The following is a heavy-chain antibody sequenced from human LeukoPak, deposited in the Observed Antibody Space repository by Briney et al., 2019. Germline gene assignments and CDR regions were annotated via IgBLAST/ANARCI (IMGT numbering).Heavy chain of an antibody. D-gene: IGHD3-10*01. CDR1: GGSFSGYY. CDR2: INHSGST. Sequence: SETLSLTCAVYGGSFSGYYWSWIRQPPGKGLEWIGEINHSGSTNHNPSLKSRVTISVDTSKNQFSLKLSSVTAADTAVYYCARDRNYYGSGSYPRAGYFQHWGQGTLVTVSS. V-gene: IGHV4-34*01. CDR3: ARDRNYYGSGSYPRAGYFQH. J-gene: IGHJ1*01.